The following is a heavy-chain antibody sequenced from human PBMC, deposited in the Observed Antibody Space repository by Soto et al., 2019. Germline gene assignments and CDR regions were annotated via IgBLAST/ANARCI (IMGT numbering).Heavy chain of an antibody. V-gene: IGHV3-23*01. CDR2: ISCSGGSK. CDR1: GFTFSGYA. Sequence: GGSLRLSCAASGFTFSGYAMHWVRQAPGKGLEWVSAISCSGGSKYYADSVKGRFTISRDNSKNTLYLQMNSLRAEDTAVYYCAKARHCGGEHRLKYYFDYWGQGTLVTVSS. CDR3: AKARHCGGEHRLKYYFDY. D-gene: IGHD3-16*01. J-gene: IGHJ4*02.